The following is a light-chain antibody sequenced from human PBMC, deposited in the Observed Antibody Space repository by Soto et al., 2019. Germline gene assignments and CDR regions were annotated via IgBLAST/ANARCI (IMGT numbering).Light chain of an antibody. CDR3: QQYGSSRWT. J-gene: IGKJ1*01. CDR2: GAS. Sequence: EVVLTQSPGTLSLSPGERATLSCRASQSVSNNYLAWYQQRPGQAPRLLMFGASSRATGIPDRFSGSGSGTDFTLTISRLEPEDFAVYYCQQYGSSRWTFGQGTKVDIK. V-gene: IGKV3-20*01. CDR1: QSVSNNY.